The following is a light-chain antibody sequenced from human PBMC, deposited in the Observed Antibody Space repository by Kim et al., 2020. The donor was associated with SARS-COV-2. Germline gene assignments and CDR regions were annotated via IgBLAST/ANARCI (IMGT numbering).Light chain of an antibody. CDR2: GAS. CDR1: QGINNY. J-gene: IGKJ5*01. V-gene: IGKV1-9*01. CDR3: QQLSSYPIT. Sequence: AYVGDTVTITGRASQGINNYLAWYQQKPGRAPHLLIYGASTLESGVPSRFSGSGSGTDFTLTINSLQPEDFATYYCQQLSSYPITFGLGTRLEIK.